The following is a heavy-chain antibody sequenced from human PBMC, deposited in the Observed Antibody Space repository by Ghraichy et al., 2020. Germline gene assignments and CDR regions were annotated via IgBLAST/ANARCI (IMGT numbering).Heavy chain of an antibody. D-gene: IGHD2-21*02. CDR3: AKVSSGDGTGAEHFQH. CDR2: VSHDGTNR. Sequence: GGSLRLSCVASGFTFSNYGMHWVRQAPGKGLEWVAVVSHDGTNRYYADSVKGRFTISRDNSRNTLFLQMDTLRSEDTAVYYYAKVSSGDGTGAEHFQHWGQGTLVTVSS. J-gene: IGHJ1*01. CDR1: GFTFSNYG. V-gene: IGHV3-30*18.